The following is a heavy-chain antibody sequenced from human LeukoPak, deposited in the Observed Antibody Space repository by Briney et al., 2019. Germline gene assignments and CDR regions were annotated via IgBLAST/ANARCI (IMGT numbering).Heavy chain of an antibody. Sequence: GESLKISCQASGYSFSDSWIGWVRHTPAKGLEWMGILYPGDSDTAYSPSFQGQVTISADRSINTAYLQWSSLKLSDTGVYYCGRHVCGRTACHWPYYFMDVWGIGSTVIVSS. D-gene: IGHD1-14*01. CDR3: GRHVCGRTACHWPYYFMDV. V-gene: IGHV5-51*01. J-gene: IGHJ6*03. CDR2: LYPGDSDT. CDR1: GYSFSDSW.